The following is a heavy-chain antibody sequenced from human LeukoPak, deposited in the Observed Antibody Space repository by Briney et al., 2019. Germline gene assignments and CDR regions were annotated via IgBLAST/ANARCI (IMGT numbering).Heavy chain of an antibody. CDR3: ASAPLYCSGGSCYSGYYYYMDV. CDR2: IIPIFGTA. Sequence: SVKLSCKASGGTFSSYAISWVRQAPGQGLERMGCIIPIFGTANYAQTFQGRVTISTDESKSTAYMELSSLRSEDTAVYYCASAPLYCSGGSCYSGYYYYMDVWGKGPTVTVSS. J-gene: IGHJ6*03. V-gene: IGHV1-69*05. D-gene: IGHD2-15*01. CDR1: GGTFSSYA.